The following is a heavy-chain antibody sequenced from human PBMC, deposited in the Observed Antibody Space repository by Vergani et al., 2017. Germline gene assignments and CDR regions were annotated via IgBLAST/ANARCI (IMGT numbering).Heavy chain of an antibody. J-gene: IGHJ4*02. CDR2: ISKDGTHD. V-gene: IGHV3-30*03. CDR3: ARERDGYNFDY. Sequence: QVSLVESGGGVVQPGRSLTLTCSASGFGFKNFAMHWVRQAPGKGLEWVATISKDGTHDYYEPSVRGRFAVSRDNAKNTLYLQMNSLRAEDTAVYYCARERDGYNFDYWGQGTLVTVSS. D-gene: IGHD5-24*01. CDR1: GFGFKNFA.